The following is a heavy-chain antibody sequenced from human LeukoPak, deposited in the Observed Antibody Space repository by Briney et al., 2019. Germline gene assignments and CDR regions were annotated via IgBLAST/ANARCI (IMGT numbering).Heavy chain of an antibody. CDR1: VYTFTGYY. V-gene: IGHV1-2*02. Sequence: ASVKVSCKASVYTFTGYYMHWVRQAPGQGLEWMGWINPNSGGTNYAQKFQGRVTMTRDTSISTAYMVLSRLRSDDTAVYYCARGIYDSSDFEYFQHWGQGTLVTVSS. CDR3: ARGIYDSSDFEYFQH. CDR2: INPNSGGT. J-gene: IGHJ1*01. D-gene: IGHD3-22*01.